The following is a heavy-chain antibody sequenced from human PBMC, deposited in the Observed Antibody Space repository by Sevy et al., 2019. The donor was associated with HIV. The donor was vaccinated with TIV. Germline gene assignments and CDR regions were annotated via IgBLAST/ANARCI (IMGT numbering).Heavy chain of an antibody. Sequence: SETLSLTCTVSGGSISSYYWSWIRQPPGKGLEWIGYIFYSGSTNYNPSLKSRVTISVDTSKNQFSLKLSSVTAEDTAVYYCTSSGFYYNSFHYWGQGTLVTVSS. CDR2: IFYSGST. CDR3: TSSGFYYNSFHY. V-gene: IGHV4-59*01. D-gene: IGHD3-22*01. CDR1: GGSISSYY. J-gene: IGHJ4*02.